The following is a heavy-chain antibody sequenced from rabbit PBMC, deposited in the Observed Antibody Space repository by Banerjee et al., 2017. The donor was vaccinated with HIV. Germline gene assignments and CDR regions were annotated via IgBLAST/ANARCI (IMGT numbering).Heavy chain of an antibody. CDR3: AREFGYAGYAYGDFNL. D-gene: IGHD6-1*01. V-gene: IGHV1S40*01. CDR2: IYNGDGST. J-gene: IGHJ4*01. CDR1: GFSFSCTSY. Sequence: QSLEESGGVPVQPGASLTLTCTPPGFSFSCTSYMFWVRKAPGKGLEWIGCIYNGDGSTYYASWAKGRFTISSTSSTTLTLQMTSLTAADTATYFCAREFGYAGYAYGDFNLWGPGTLVTVS.